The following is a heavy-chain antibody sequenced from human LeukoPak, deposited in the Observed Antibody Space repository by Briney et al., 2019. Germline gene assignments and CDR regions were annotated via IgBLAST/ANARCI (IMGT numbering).Heavy chain of an antibody. CDR2: IYSGGST. V-gene: IGHV3-66*01. J-gene: IGHJ6*02. CDR3: ARDFIVPAAMLGYYYYYGMDV. CDR1: GVAVSSNY. D-gene: IGHD2-2*01. Sequence: GGSLRLSCAASGVAVSSNYMSWVRQAPGKGLEWVSVIYSGGSTYYADSVKGRFTISRDNSKNTLYLQMNSLRAEDTAVYYCARDFIVPAAMLGYYYYYGMDVWGQGTTVTVSS.